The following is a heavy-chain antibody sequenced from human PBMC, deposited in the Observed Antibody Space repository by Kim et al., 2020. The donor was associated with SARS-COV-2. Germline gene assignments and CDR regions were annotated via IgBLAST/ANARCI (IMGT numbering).Heavy chain of an antibody. CDR3: AREGRNSVDY. CDR2: INPNSGDT. CDR1: GYTFTAYY. Sequence: ASVKVSCKASGYTFTAYYMHWVRQAPGQGLEWMGRINPNSGDTNYAQKFQGRVTLTKDTSIITAYMELSSLRSDDTAVYYCAREGRNSVDYWGQGTLVTV. D-gene: IGHD4-4*01. V-gene: IGHV1-2*06. J-gene: IGHJ4*02.